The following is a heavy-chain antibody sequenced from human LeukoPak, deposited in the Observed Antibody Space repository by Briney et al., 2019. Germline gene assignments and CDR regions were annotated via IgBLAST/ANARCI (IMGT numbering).Heavy chain of an antibody. J-gene: IGHJ4*02. Sequence: GGSLRLSCAASGFTFSNYWMSWVRQAPGKGLEWVSGISDSGGSTYYADSVKGRCTISRDNSKNTVSLQMNNLRAEDTAVYFCARHDSFIPYWGQGTLVTVTS. D-gene: IGHD3-16*02. CDR1: GFTFSNYW. V-gene: IGHV3-23*01. CDR2: ISDSGGST. CDR3: ARHDSFIPY.